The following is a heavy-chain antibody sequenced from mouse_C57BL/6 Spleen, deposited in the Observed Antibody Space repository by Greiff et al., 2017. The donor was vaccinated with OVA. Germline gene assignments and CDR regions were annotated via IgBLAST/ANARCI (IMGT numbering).Heavy chain of an antibody. CDR3: AKVEWYFDV. D-gene: IGHD1-1*01. J-gene: IGHJ1*03. Sequence: QVQLKQPGAELVMPGASVKLSCKASGYTFTSYWMHWVKQRPGQGLEWIGEIDPSDSYTNYNQKFKGKSTLTVDKSSSTAYMQLSSLTSEDSAVYYCAKVEWYFDVWGTGTTVTVSS. CDR2: IDPSDSYT. CDR1: GYTFTSYW. V-gene: IGHV1-69*01.